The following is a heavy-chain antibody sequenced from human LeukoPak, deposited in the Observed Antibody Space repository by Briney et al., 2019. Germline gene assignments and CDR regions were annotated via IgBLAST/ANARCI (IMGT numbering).Heavy chain of an antibody. Sequence: ASVKVSCKASGYTFTSYYMHWVRQAPGRWLELMGIINPSGGSTSYAQKFQGRVTMTRDTSTSTVYMELSSLRSEDTAVYYCARIEGYSTVGRAYSSGWYSSDYWGQGTLVTVSS. V-gene: IGHV1-46*01. CDR2: INPSGGST. D-gene: IGHD6-19*01. CDR1: GYTFTSYY. CDR3: ARIEGYSTVGRAYSSGWYSSDY. J-gene: IGHJ4*02.